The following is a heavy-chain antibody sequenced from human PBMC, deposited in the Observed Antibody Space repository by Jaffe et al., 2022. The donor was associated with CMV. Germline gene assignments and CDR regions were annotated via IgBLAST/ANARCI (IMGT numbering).Heavy chain of an antibody. CDR3: ARDAGEDVLIADYFDY. CDR2: IWYDGSSE. CDR1: GFSFSTYG. J-gene: IGHJ4*02. Sequence: QVQLVESGGGVVQPGRSLRLSCAASGFSFSTYGMHWLRQAPGKGLEWVAVIWYDGSSEHYADPVRGRFIISRDNSKNTLYLQMNTLRPEDTAVYYCARDAGEDVLIADYFDYWGQGTQVTVSS. D-gene: IGHD3-16*01. V-gene: IGHV3-33*08.